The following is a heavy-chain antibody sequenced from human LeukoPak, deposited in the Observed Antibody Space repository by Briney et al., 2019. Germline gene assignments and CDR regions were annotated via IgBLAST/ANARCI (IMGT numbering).Heavy chain of an antibody. CDR2: MNPNSGNT. D-gene: IGHD4-17*01. CDR3: ARGDHTVTTIDY. CDR1: GYTFTSYD. J-gene: IGHJ4*02. Sequence: ASVKVSCKASGYTFTSYDINWVRQATGQGLEWMGWMNPNSGNTGYAQKFQGRVTMTRNTSISTAYMELSSLRSEDTAVYYCARGDHTVTTIDYWGQGTLVTVSS. V-gene: IGHV1-8*01.